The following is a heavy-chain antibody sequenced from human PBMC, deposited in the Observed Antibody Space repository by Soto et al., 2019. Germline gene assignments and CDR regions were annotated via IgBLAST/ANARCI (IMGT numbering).Heavy chain of an antibody. CDR2: IWYDGSNK. CDR3: ARGGLQYYAKGYYYGMDV. V-gene: IGHV3-33*01. D-gene: IGHD2-2*01. J-gene: IGHJ6*02. Sequence: PGGSLRLSCAASGFTFSSYGMHWVRQAPGKGLEWVAVIWYDGSNKYYADSVKGRFTISRDNSKNTLYLQMNSLRAEDTAVYYCARGGLQYYAKGYYYGMDVWGQGTTVTVSS. CDR1: GFTFSSYG.